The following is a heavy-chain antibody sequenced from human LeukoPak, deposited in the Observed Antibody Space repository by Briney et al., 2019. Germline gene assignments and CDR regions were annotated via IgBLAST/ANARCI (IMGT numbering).Heavy chain of an antibody. CDR3: ARDRRRIAAGTEVEDAFDI. J-gene: IGHJ3*02. D-gene: IGHD6-13*01. Sequence: GGSLRLSCAASGFTLSSYWMSWVRQAPGKGLEWVANIKQDGSEKYYVDSVKGRFTISRDNAKNSLYLQMNSQRAEDTAVYYCARDRRRIAAGTEVEDAFDIWGQGTMVTVSS. V-gene: IGHV3-7*01. CDR1: GFTLSSYW. CDR2: IKQDGSEK.